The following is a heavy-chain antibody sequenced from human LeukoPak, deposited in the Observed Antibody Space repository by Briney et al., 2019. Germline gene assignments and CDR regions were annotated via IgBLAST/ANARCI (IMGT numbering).Heavy chain of an antibody. J-gene: IGHJ4*02. V-gene: IGHV3-33*01. CDR2: IAYDGSRA. CDR3: TRYNNDHVDY. CDR1: GFTFGGYG. D-gene: IGHD1-14*01. Sequence: PGGSLRLSCAGSGFTFGGYGMHWFRQTPGKGLEWVAVIAYDGSRAFYADSVKGRFTISRDNSKNTMPVQMDDLGAEDTAVYYCTRYNNDHVDYWGQGTLVTVSS.